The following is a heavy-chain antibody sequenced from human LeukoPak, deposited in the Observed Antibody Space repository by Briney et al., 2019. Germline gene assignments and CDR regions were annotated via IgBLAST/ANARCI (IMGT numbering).Heavy chain of an antibody. CDR3: SRDPNGDCFGAFDFLR. J-gene: IGHJ1*01. D-gene: IGHD2-21*02. CDR1: GFTFSNYA. V-gene: IGHV3-23*01. CDR2: IRGSGGGT. Sequence: GGSLRLSCTASGFTFSNYAMTWVRQAPGRGPEWVSSIRGSGGGTNYVDSVRGRFTVSRDNSKNTLYLQMNSLRADDTAVYYCSRDPNGDCFGAFDFLRWGQGTLVTVSS.